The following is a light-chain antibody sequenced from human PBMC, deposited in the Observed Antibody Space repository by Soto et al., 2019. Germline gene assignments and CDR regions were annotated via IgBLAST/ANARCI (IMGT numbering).Light chain of an antibody. V-gene: IGKV1-39*01. J-gene: IGKJ1*01. Sequence: DIQMTQSPFSLSASVGDRVTITCRASRDIETYLNWYQQKAAKAPKLLMYAASTLQSGVPSRFIGSGSGTDFTLTITSLQPEDFATYFCHQSYSTPWTFGQGTKVEVK. CDR1: RDIETY. CDR3: HQSYSTPWT. CDR2: AAS.